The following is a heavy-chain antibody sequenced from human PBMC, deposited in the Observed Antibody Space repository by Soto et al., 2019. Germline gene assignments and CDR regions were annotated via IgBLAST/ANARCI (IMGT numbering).Heavy chain of an antibody. Sequence: QVQLQESGPRLVKPSQTLSLTCTVSGGSITRGGYYWTWIRQHPGKGLEWIGYIYYSGSTYYNPSVKSRLTMSVDTSKNQCSLKLSSMTAADTAVYYCARVDSGGYAYFDYWGQGTLVTVSS. CDR3: ARVDSGGYAYFDY. J-gene: IGHJ4*02. CDR1: GGSITRGGYY. D-gene: IGHD5-12*01. V-gene: IGHV4-31*03. CDR2: IYYSGST.